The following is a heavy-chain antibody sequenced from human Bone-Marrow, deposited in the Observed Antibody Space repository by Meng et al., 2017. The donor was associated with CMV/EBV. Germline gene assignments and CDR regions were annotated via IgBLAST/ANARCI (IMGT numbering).Heavy chain of an antibody. CDR2: ISAYNGNT. CDR3: ARVVSSKSNTIRYYYGMDV. CDR1: GYTFTSYG. J-gene: IGHJ6*02. D-gene: IGHD3-3*01. V-gene: IGHV1-18*01. Sequence: ASVKVSCKASGYTFTSYGFSWVRQAPGQGLEWMGWISAYNGNTNYAQKLQGRVTMTTDTSTSTAYMELRSLRSDDTAVYYCARVVSSKSNTIRYYYGMDVWGQGTTVTVSS.